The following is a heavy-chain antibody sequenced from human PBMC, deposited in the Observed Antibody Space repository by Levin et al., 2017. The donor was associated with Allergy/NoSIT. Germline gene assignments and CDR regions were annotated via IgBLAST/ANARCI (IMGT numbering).Heavy chain of an antibody. D-gene: IGHD4-17*01. CDR1: GFTFSNAW. J-gene: IGHJ4*02. CDR3: TTDDPQYMYGDPTPADY. Sequence: LSLTCAASGFTFSNAWMSWVRQAPGKGLEWVGRIKSKTDGGTTDYAAPVKGRFTISRDDSKNTLYLQMNSLKTEDTAVYYCTTDDPQYMYGDPTPADYWGQGTLVTVSS. CDR2: IKSKTDGGTT. V-gene: IGHV3-15*01.